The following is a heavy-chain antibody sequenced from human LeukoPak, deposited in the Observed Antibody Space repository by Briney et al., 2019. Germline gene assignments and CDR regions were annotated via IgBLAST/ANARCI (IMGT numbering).Heavy chain of an antibody. CDR2: ISSGSGYI. V-gene: IGHV3-21*01. CDR3: ARSGSSGYAFDI. Sequence: GGSLRLSCAASGFTFSTYNMNWVRQAPGKGLEWVSSISSGSGYIYYADSMKGRFTISRDNAKNSLYLQMNSLRAEDTAVYYCARSGSSGYAFDIWGQGTTVTVSS. D-gene: IGHD3-22*01. J-gene: IGHJ3*02. CDR1: GFTFSTYN.